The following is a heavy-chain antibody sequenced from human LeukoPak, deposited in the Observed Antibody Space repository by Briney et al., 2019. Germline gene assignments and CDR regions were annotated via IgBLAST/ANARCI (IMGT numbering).Heavy chain of an antibody. CDR1: GFTFSSYS. CDR3: ARGGVRIVVVITTH. J-gene: IGHJ4*02. Sequence: PGGSLRLSCAASGFTFSSYSMNWVRQAPGKGLEWVSPISSSSSYIYYADSVKGRLTISRDNAKNSLYLQMNSLRADDTAVYYCARGGVRIVVVITTHWGQGTLVTVSS. CDR2: ISSSSSYI. V-gene: IGHV3-21*01. D-gene: IGHD3-22*01.